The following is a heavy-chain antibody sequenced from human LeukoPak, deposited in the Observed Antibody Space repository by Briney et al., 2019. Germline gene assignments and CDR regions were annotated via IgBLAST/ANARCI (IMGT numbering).Heavy chain of an antibody. CDR2: ISAYNGNT. V-gene: IGHV1-18*01. CDR3: ASRYSSGWSDAFDI. J-gene: IGHJ3*02. D-gene: IGHD6-19*01. Sequence: PEASVKVSCKASGYTFITYGLNWVRQAPGQGLEWMGWISAYNGNTNYAQNLQGRVTMTTDTSTSTAYMELRSLRSDDTAVYYCASRYSSGWSDAFDIWGQGTLVTVSS. CDR1: GYTFITYG.